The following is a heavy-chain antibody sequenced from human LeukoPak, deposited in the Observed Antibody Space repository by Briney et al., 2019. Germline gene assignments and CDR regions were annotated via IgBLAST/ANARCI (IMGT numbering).Heavy chain of an antibody. J-gene: IGHJ6*02. Sequence: AGSLRLSCAASGFTFSSYAMSWVRQAPGKGLEWVSAISGSGGSTYYADSVKGRFTISRDNSKNTLYLQMNSLRAEDTAVYYCAKASVSSGGYYYGMDVWGQGTTVTVSS. D-gene: IGHD6-19*01. CDR1: GFTFSSYA. V-gene: IGHV3-23*01. CDR2: ISGSGGST. CDR3: AKASVSSGGYYYGMDV.